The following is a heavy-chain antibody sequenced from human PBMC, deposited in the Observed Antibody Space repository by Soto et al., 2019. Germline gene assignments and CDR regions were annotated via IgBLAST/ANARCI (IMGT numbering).Heavy chain of an antibody. Sequence: QLQLQESGPGLVKPSETLSLTCTVSGGSIDSGSYFWAWIRQPPGKGLGWIGSIYYSGSTYYNPSLKSRVTRSVGPSRNQFSLQMTSLTAADTAVYYCARRPTATPTASAFDYWGQGSLVTVSS. J-gene: IGHJ4*02. CDR3: ARRPTATPTASAFDY. CDR1: GGSIDSGSYF. D-gene: IGHD4-17*01. CDR2: IYYSGST. V-gene: IGHV4-39*01.